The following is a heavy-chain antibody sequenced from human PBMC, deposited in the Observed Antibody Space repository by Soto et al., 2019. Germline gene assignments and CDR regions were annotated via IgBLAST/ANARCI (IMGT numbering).Heavy chain of an antibody. D-gene: IGHD3-9*01. CDR3: AHRLDDISPCDY. CDR1: GFSLSTSGIN. V-gene: IGHV2-5*02. J-gene: IGHJ4*02. Sequence: QITLNESGPTLVKPSQTLTLTCTFSGFSLSTSGINVGWIRQPPGKALEWLALIYWDDDKRFSTSLKTRLTITKDTSNNQVVLTMTKMDPVDPATYYCAHRLDDISPCDYWGQGTLVTVSS. CDR2: IYWDDDK.